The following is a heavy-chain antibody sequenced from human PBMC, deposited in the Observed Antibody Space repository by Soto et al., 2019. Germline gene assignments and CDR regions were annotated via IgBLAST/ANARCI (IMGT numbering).Heavy chain of an antibody. D-gene: IGHD1-26*01. V-gene: IGHV3-74*01. CDR1: GFTFSSYW. J-gene: IGHJ6*02. CDR2: IDNAGSSV. Sequence: EVQLVESGGGLVQPGGSLRLSCAASGFTFSSYWMHWVRQAPGKGLVWVSRIDNAGSSVRYADSVKGRFTISRDNAKNTLYLQMNSLRAEHTAVYYCTRVGGSVSGMDVWGQGTTVTVSS. CDR3: TRVGGSVSGMDV.